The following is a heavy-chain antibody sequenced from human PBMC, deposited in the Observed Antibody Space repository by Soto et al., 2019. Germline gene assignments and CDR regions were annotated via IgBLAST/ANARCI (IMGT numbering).Heavy chain of an antibody. Sequence: QEQLVQSGAEVKRPGASVKVSCKASGYTFIDYYLFWVRQAPGQGLEWVAWINPNSGGTTYSQKFEGRVTMTRDTSIDTVYLELTGLQSDDTAVYFCAKYRSRWAASLHSWGQGTLVTVSS. D-gene: IGHD3-3*01. CDR3: AKYRSRWAASLHS. V-gene: IGHV1-2*02. CDR2: INPNSGGT. CDR1: GYTFIDYY. J-gene: IGHJ4*02.